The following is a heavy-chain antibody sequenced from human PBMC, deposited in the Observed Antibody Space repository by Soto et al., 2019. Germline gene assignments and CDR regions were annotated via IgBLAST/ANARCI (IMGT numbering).Heavy chain of an antibody. CDR3: ARQRYGGKYYYGMDV. CDR2: IYPGDSDT. D-gene: IGHD5-18*01. V-gene: IGHV5-51*01. CDR1: GYSFTSYW. J-gene: IGHJ6*02. Sequence: PGESLKISCKGSGYSFTSYWIGWVRQMPGKGLEWMGIIYPGDSDTGYSPSFQGQVTISADKSISTAYLQWSSLKASDTAMYYCARQRYGGKYYYGMDVWGQGTTVTVSS.